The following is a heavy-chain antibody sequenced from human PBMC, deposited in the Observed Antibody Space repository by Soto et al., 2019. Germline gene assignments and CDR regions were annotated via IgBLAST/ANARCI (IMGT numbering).Heavy chain of an antibody. Sequence: QVQLVQSGAEVNKPGASVKVSCKASGYTFTSYGISWVRQAPGKGLEWMGWISAYNGNTNYAQKLQGRVTITTDTSTSKGYMELRSLRSDDTAVYYCASGVCYDFCGDYPGIDSFDIWGQGTMVTVSS. V-gene: IGHV1-18*01. CDR3: ASGVCYDFCGDYPGIDSFDI. CDR1: GYTFTSYG. J-gene: IGHJ3*02. CDR2: ISAYNGNT. D-gene: IGHD3-3*01.